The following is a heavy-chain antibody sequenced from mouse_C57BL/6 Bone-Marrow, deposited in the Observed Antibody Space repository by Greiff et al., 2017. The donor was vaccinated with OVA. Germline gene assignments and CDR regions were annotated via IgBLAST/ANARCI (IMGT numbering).Heavy chain of an antibody. CDR2: INPSSGYT. J-gene: IGHJ1*03. CDR1: GYTFTSYW. V-gene: IGHV1-7*01. Sequence: VQLQQSGAELAKPGASVKLSCKASGYTFTSYWMHWVKQRPGQGLEWIGYINPSSGYTKYNQKFKDKATLTAAKSSSSAYMQLCSLTYEDSAVYYSAIRRWGYYGSSGYFDVWGTGTTVTVSS. D-gene: IGHD1-1*01. CDR3: AIRRWGYYGSSGYFDV.